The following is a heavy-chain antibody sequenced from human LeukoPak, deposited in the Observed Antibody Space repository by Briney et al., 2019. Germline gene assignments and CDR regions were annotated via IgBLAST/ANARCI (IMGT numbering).Heavy chain of an antibody. V-gene: IGHV1-2*02. CDR3: ARGLLMVPATIDPPGNDC. CDR1: GYTFTGYY. CDR2: INPNSGDT. D-gene: IGHD2-2*01. Sequence: ASVKVSCKASGYTFTGYYMHWVRQAPGQGLEWMGWINPNSGDTKFAQKFQGRVTMTRDTSSTTAYMELSRLRSDDTAVYYCARGLLMVPATIDPPGNDCWGQGTLVTVSS. J-gene: IGHJ4*02.